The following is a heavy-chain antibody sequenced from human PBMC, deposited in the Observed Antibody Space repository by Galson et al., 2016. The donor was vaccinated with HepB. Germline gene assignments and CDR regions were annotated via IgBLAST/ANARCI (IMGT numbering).Heavy chain of an antibody. CDR1: GGSISSGGYY. Sequence: TLSLTCTVSGGSISSGGYYWSWIRQHPGKGLEWIGYIYYSGTTYYSPSLKSRVTISIDTSKDQFSLNLNSVTAADTAVYYCARDLDGSTGWADAFDIWGQGTLVTVS. CDR3: ARDLDGSTGWADAFDI. CDR2: IYYSGTT. D-gene: IGHD1-14*01. V-gene: IGHV4-31*03. J-gene: IGHJ3*02.